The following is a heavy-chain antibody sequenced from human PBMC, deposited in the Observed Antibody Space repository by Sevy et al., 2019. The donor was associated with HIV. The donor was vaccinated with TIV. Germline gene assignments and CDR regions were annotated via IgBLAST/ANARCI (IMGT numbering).Heavy chain of an antibody. D-gene: IGHD2-21*01. CDR3: ARGPSLIVAGAAGYLDY. CDR1: GFTFSNFG. CDR2: MWYDGNNK. J-gene: IGHJ4*02. Sequence: GGSLRLSCTASGFTFSNFGIHWVRQAPGKGLEWVTLMWYDGNNKYYADSVKGRFTISRDTSKNTVYLQMNNLRAEDTAVYYCARGPSLIVAGAAGYLDYWGQGTLVIVSS. V-gene: IGHV3-33*08.